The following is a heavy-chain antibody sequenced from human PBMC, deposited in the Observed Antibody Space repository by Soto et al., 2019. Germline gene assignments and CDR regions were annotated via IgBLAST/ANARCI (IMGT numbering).Heavy chain of an antibody. CDR1: GFTFSSYA. CDR3: AREPGITGTPSYYYGMDV. CDR2: ISYDGSNK. D-gene: IGHD1-20*01. V-gene: IGHV3-30-3*01. J-gene: IGHJ6*02. Sequence: GGSLRLSCAASGFTFSSYAMHWVRQAPGKGLEWVAVISYDGSNKYYADSVKGRFTISRDNSKNTLYLQMNSLRAEDTAVYYCAREPGITGTPSYYYGMDVWGQGTTVTVSS.